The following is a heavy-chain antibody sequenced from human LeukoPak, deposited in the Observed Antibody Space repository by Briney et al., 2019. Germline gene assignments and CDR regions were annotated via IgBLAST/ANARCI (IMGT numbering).Heavy chain of an antibody. CDR2: IYPGDSDT. Sequence: GESLKISCKGSGYSFTSYWIGWVRQMPGKGLEWMGIIYPGDSDTRYSPSFQGQVTISADKSISTAYPQWSSLKASDTAMYYCAVLYDFWSGYYVGDAFDIWGQGTMVTVSS. CDR1: GYSFTSYW. J-gene: IGHJ3*02. V-gene: IGHV5-51*01. D-gene: IGHD3-3*01. CDR3: AVLYDFWSGYYVGDAFDI.